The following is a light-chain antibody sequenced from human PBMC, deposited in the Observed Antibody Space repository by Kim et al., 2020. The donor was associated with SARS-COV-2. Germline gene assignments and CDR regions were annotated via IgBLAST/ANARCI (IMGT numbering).Light chain of an antibody. CDR3: AAWDDSLNGWV. CDR1: SSNIGSNT. Sequence: GQRVTISCYGSSSNIGSNTANWYQQLPGTAPKLLIYSNNQRPSGVPDRFSGSKSGTSASLAISGLQSEDEADYYCAAWDDSLNGWVFGGGTQLTVL. J-gene: IGLJ3*02. CDR2: SNN. V-gene: IGLV1-44*01.